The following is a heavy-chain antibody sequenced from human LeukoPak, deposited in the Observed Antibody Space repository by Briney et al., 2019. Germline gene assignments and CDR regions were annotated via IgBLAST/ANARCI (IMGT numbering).Heavy chain of an antibody. CDR2: LLDSVNT. J-gene: IGHJ4*02. Sequence: SETLSLTCTASGGSISSHYWSWIRQPPGKGLEWIAYLLDSVNTKDNPSLNSRLTLSADTSKNQFSLRLSPVTAADTAVYYCATIKRGSIYGYFDFWGQGIKVTVSS. CDR1: GGSISSHY. V-gene: IGHV4-59*11. CDR3: ATIKRGSIYGYFDF. D-gene: IGHD5-18*01.